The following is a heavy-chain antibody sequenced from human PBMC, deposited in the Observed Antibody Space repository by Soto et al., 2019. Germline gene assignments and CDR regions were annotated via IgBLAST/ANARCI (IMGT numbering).Heavy chain of an antibody. J-gene: IGHJ4*03. Sequence: GESLKISCKGFGYSFTSYWIAWVRQMPGKGLEWMGIINLRDSDTRYSPSFQGQVTISADKSIATAYLQWSSLKASDTAIYYCATHGPRDVTIRCCGYWGKRTLVAVSS. CDR2: INLRDSDT. V-gene: IGHV5-51*01. CDR3: ATHGPRDVTIRCCGY. D-gene: IGHD3-3*01. CDR1: GYSFTSYW.